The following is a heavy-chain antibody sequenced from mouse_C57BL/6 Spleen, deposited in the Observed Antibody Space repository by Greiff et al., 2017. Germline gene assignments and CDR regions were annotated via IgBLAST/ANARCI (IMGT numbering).Heavy chain of an antibody. J-gene: IGHJ2*01. CDR2: INPYNGGT. V-gene: IGHV1-19*01. CDR3: ARAYGNYDRYFDY. Sequence: VQLQQSGPVLVKPGASVKMSCKASGYTFTDYYMNWVKQSHGKSLEWIGVINPYNGGTSYNQKFKGKATLTVDKSSSTAYMELNSLTSEDSAVYYCARAYGNYDRYFDYWGQGTTLTVSS. CDR1: GYTFTDYY. D-gene: IGHD2-1*01.